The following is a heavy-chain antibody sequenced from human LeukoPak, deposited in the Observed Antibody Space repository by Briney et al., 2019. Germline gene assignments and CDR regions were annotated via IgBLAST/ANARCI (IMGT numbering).Heavy chain of an antibody. Sequence: PSQTLSLTCTVSGGSISSGDYYWSWIRQPPGKGLEWIGYISHSGNTYYNSSLKSRVTISLDRSKNLFSLKLRSVTAADTAVCYCARDPDYWGQGTLVTVSS. V-gene: IGHV4-30-2*01. CDR3: ARDPDY. CDR2: ISHSGNT. CDR1: GGSISSGDYY. J-gene: IGHJ4*02.